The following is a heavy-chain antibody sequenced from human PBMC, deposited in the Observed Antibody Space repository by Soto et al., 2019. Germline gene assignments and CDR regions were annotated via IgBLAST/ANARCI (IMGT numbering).Heavy chain of an antibody. CDR2: IAFDGARQ. D-gene: IGHD2-21*01. CDR3: AKDRGGDGNSVY. J-gene: IGHJ4*02. CDR1: GFTFTRYG. V-gene: IGHV3-30*18. Sequence: QVQLVESGGGGVQPGRSLRLSCAASGFTFTRYGMHWVRQAPGKGPEWVAAIAFDGARQYYADSVKGRFIISRDNSKNTLSLQMNSLRVEDTAVYYCAKDRGGDGNSVYWGQGTLVTVSS.